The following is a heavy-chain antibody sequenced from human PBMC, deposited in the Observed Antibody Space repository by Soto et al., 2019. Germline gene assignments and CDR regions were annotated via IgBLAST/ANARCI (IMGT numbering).Heavy chain of an antibody. Sequence: QVQLEQSGAEVKKPGSSVKVSCKASGGTLSDHGVAWLRQAPGQGLEWMGGTIPVFNTAKYAQKFQGRAPVTADKLTTIAYMELSSLRSEDTAFYFCARGVYGSGNYYTGPSAFDIWGQGTMVIVSS. CDR3: ARGVYGSGNYYTGPSAFDI. CDR1: GGTLSDHG. CDR2: TIPVFNTA. J-gene: IGHJ3*02. V-gene: IGHV1-69*06. D-gene: IGHD3-10*01.